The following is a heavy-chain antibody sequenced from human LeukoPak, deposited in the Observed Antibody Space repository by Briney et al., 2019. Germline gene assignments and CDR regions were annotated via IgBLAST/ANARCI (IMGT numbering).Heavy chain of an antibody. V-gene: IGHV4-39*01. D-gene: IGHD6-13*01. J-gene: IGHJ4*02. CDR1: GGSISSSSYY. Sequence: SDTLSLTCTVSGGSISSSSYYWRWIRQPPGKGLEWNGRIYYSGSTYYNPSLKSRVTISVDTSKNQFSLKLSSVTAADTAVYYCARLANDLIAAIVYWGRGTLVTVSS. CDR2: IYYSGST. CDR3: ARLANDLIAAIVY.